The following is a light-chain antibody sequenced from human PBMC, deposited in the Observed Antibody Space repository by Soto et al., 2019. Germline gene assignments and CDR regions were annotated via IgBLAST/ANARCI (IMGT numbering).Light chain of an antibody. CDR1: QSLLHSNGYNY. Sequence: DIVMTQSPLSLPVTPGEPASISCRSSQSLLHSNGYNYLDWYVQKPGQSPQLLIYLGSNRASGVPDRFSGSGSGTDFTLRISIVEAEDVGVYYFMQGLETPNFGPGTKVDIK. CDR3: MQGLETPN. V-gene: IGKV2-28*01. J-gene: IGKJ3*01. CDR2: LGS.